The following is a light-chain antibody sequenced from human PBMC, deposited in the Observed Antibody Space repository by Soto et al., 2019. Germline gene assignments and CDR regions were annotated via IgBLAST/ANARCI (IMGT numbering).Light chain of an antibody. J-gene: IGLJ1*01. CDR2: DDS. V-gene: IGLV3-21*02. CDR3: QVWERSSAQPEV. CDR1: NIGSRS. Sequence: SYELTQPPSVSVAPGQTASITCGGNNIGSRSVHWYQQKPGQAPVLVVYDDSDRPSGIPERFSGANSGNTATLTISRVEAGDEADYYCQVWERSSAQPEVFGTGTKVTVL.